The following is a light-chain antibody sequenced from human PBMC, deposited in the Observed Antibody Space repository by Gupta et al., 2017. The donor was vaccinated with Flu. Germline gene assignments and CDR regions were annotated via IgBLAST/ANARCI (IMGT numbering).Light chain of an antibody. CDR1: SSTIGGSNF. Sequence: TTTSSGGSSTIGGSNFFFCPPPPPAPAPNLLIYRNERRCSAAPARFSASKSATSATLTITGVQAEDGADYYCAAPDASQSGVVFGGGTKLTV. J-gene: IGLJ2*01. CDR3: AAPDASQSGVV. V-gene: IGLV1-47*01. CDR2: RNE.